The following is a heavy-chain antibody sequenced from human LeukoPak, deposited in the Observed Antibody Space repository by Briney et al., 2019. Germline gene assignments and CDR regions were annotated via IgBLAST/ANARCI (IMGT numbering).Heavy chain of an antibody. V-gene: IGHV1-8*01. CDR3: ARPSSTYYGDYVDYYYYMDV. Sequence: ASVKVSCKASGYTFTSYDINWVRQATGQGLEWMGWMNPNSGNTGYAQKFQGRVTMTRNTSISTAYMELSSLRSEDTAVYYCARPSSTYYGDYVDYYYYMDVWGKGTTVTVSS. CDR2: MNPNSGNT. J-gene: IGHJ6*03. CDR1: GYTFTSYD. D-gene: IGHD4-17*01.